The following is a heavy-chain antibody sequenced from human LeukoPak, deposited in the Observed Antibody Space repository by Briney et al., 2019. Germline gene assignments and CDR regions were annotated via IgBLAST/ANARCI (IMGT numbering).Heavy chain of an antibody. Sequence: SETLSLTCTVSGGSISSGDYYWSWIRQPPGKGLEWIGYIYYSGSTYYNPSLKSRVTISVDTSKNQFSLKLSSVTAADTAVYYCARLRIPGLLDYWGQGTLVTVSS. CDR1: GGSISSGDYY. V-gene: IGHV4-30-4*01. J-gene: IGHJ4*02. CDR2: IYYSGST. CDR3: ARLRIPGLLDY. D-gene: IGHD2-15*01.